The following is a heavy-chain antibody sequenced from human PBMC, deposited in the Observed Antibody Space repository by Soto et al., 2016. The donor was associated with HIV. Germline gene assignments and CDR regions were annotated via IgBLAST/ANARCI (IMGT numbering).Heavy chain of an antibody. CDR2: IYYSGST. CDR3: ASAPYYYGSGGDAFDYR. D-gene: IGHD3-10*01. Sequence: QESGPGLVKPSETLSLTCTVSGGSISSYYWSWIRQPPGKGLEWIGYIYYSGSTNYNPSLKSRVTISIDTSKKQFSLKLNSVTAADTAVYYCASAPYYYGSGGDAFDYRGDQGTSGHRLF. V-gene: IGHV4-59*01. CDR1: GGSISSYY. J-gene: IGHJ3*01.